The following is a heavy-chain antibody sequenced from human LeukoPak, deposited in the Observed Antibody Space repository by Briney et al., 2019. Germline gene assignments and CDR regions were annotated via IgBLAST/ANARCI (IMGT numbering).Heavy chain of an antibody. CDR1: GFTFSSYA. CDR2: ISGSGGST. V-gene: IGHV3-23*01. J-gene: IGHJ4*02. CDR3: ARDRGDIVATVFDY. Sequence: GGSLRLACAASGFTFSSYAMSWVRQAPGKGLEWVSAISGSGGSTYYADSVKGRFTISRDNSKNTLYLQMNSLRAEDTAVYYCARDRGDIVATVFDYWGQGTLVTVSS. D-gene: IGHD5-12*01.